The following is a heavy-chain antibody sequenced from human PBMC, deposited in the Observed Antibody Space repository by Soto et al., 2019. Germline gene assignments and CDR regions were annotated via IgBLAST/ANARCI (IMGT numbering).Heavy chain of an antibody. J-gene: IGHJ4*02. V-gene: IGHV3-48*02. D-gene: IGHD1-26*01. CDR1: GFTFSTYT. CDR2: ISSSSSTT. Sequence: QPGGSLRLSCAASGFTFSTYTMNWVRQAPGKGLEWVSYISSSSSTTYYADSVKGRFTISRDNAKNSLFLHMNSLRDEDTAVYYCARESVDADSGSYSGDYWGLGALVTVSS. CDR3: ARESVDADSGSYSGDY.